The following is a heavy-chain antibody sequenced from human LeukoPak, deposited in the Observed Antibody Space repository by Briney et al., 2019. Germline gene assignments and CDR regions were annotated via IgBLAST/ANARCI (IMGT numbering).Heavy chain of an antibody. CDR2: IYYSGST. D-gene: IGHD5-18*01. CDR3: ARVRTAMVLYFDY. V-gene: IGHV4-30-4*08. CDR1: GGSISSGSYY. J-gene: IGHJ4*02. Sequence: PSETLSLTCTVSGGSISSGSYYWSWIRQPPGKGLEWIGYIYYSGSTYYNPSLKSRVTISVDTSKNQFSLKLSSVTAADTAVYYCARVRTAMVLYFDYWGQGTLVTVSS.